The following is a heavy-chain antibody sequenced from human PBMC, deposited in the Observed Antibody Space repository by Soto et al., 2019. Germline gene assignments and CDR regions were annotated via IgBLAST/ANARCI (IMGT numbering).Heavy chain of an antibody. CDR2: INHSGST. J-gene: IGHJ4*02. Sequence: KPSETLSLTCAVYGGSFSGYYWSWIRQPPGKGLEWIGEINHSGSTNYNPSLKSRVTISVDTSKNQFSLKLSSVTAADTAVYYCARGLGSSWGDYFDYWGQGTLVTVSS. V-gene: IGHV4-34*01. CDR3: ARGLGSSWGDYFDY. D-gene: IGHD6-13*01. CDR1: GGSFSGYY.